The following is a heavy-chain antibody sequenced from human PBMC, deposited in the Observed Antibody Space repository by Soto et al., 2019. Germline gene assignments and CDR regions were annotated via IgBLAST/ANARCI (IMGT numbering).Heavy chain of an antibody. D-gene: IGHD2-15*01. J-gene: IGHJ5*02. CDR3: ARDRGYCSGGSCTSDWFDP. CDR2: INSYNGHT. V-gene: IGHV1-18*01. CDR1: GYTFISFS. Sequence: RASVKVSCKASGYTFISFSISWVRQAPGQGLEWMGWINSYNGHTNFAQNFQGRVTMTTDTSTTTAYMELRSLRSDDTAVYYCARDRGYCSGGSCTSDWFDPWGQGTLVTVSS.